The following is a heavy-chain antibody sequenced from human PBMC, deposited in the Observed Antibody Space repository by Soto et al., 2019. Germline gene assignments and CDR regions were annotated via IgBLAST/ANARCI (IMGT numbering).Heavy chain of an antibody. CDR3: ARDSGTIFGVVIIVADLDY. J-gene: IGHJ4*02. CDR1: GFTFSSYA. D-gene: IGHD3-3*01. CDR2: ISYDGSNK. Sequence: GGSLRLSCAASGFTFSSYAMHWVRQAPGKGLEWVAVISYDGSNKYYAHSVKGRFTISRDNSKNTLYLQMNSLRAEDTAVYYCARDSGTIFGVVIIVADLDYWGQGTLVTVSS. V-gene: IGHV3-30-3*01.